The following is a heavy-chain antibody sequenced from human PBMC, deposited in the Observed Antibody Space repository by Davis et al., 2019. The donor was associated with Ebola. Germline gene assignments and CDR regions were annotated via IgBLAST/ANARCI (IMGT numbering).Heavy chain of an antibody. CDR3: ARDLLYSGYEGGIDY. V-gene: IGHV3-33*01. CDR2: IWYDGSNK. CDR1: GFTFSSYG. J-gene: IGHJ4*02. Sequence: GGSLRLSCAASGFTFSSYGMNWVRQAPGKGLEWVAVIWYDGSNKYYADSVKGRFTISRDNSKNTLYLQMNSLRAEDTAVYYCARDLLYSGYEGGIDYWGQGTLVTVSS. D-gene: IGHD5-12*01.